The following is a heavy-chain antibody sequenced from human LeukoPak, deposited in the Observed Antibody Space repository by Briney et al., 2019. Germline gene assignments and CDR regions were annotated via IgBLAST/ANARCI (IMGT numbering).Heavy chain of an antibody. Sequence: PSQTLSLTCTVSGGSISSSSYYWGWIRQPPGKGLEWIGSIYYSGSTYYNPSLKSRVTISVDTSKNQFSLKLSSVTAADTAVYYCAFDSSGYFWGQGTLVTVSS. CDR3: AFDSSGYF. CDR1: GGSISSSSYY. D-gene: IGHD3-22*01. V-gene: IGHV4-39*07. CDR2: IYYSGST. J-gene: IGHJ4*02.